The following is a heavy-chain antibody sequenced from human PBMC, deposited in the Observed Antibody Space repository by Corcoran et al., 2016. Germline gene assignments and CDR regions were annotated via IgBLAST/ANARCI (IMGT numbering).Heavy chain of an antibody. Sequence: QVQLVQSGAEVKKPGASVKVSCKASGYTFTSYGISWVRQAPGQGLEWMGWISAYNGNTNYAQKLQGRVTMTTDTSTSTAYMEMRSLRSDDTAVYYCARILGGCSGGSCYSWGPLDYWGQGTLVTVSS. CDR1: GYTFTSYG. V-gene: IGHV1-18*01. J-gene: IGHJ4*02. CDR3: ARILGGCSGGSCYSWGPLDY. D-gene: IGHD2-15*01. CDR2: ISAYNGNT.